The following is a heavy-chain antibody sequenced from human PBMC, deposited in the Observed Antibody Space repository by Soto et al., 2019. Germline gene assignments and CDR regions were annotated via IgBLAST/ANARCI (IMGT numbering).Heavy chain of an antibody. CDR1: GGSISSYY. V-gene: IGHV4-59*01. CDR3: AREGRSRGNFIFDY. Sequence: KPSETLSLTCTVSGGSISSYYWSWIRQPPGKGLEWIGYIYYSGSTNYNPSLKSRVTISVDTSKNQFSLKLSSVTAADTAVYYCAREGRSRGNFIFDYWGQGTLVTVSS. D-gene: IGHD4-4*01. J-gene: IGHJ4*02. CDR2: IYYSGST.